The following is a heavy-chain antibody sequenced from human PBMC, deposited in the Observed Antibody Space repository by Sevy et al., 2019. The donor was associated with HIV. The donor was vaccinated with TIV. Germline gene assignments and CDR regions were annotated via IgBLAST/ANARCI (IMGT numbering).Heavy chain of an antibody. CDR2: IRSKGYGGTT. J-gene: IGHJ4*02. V-gene: IGHV3-49*03. D-gene: IGHD3-10*01. CDR1: GFTFGDYA. Sequence: GESLKISCTASGFTFGDYAMSWFRQAPGKGLEWVGFIRSKGYGGTTEYAASVKGRFTISRDDSKSIACLQMNSLKTEDTAVYYCTRDWGPQPLLWFGESFDYWGQGTLVTVSS. CDR3: TRDWGPQPLLWFGESFDY.